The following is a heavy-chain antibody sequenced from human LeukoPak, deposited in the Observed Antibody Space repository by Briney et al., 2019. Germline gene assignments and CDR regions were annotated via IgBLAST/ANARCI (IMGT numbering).Heavy chain of an antibody. CDR2: INHSGST. CDR1: GGSFSGYY. V-gene: IGHV4-34*01. J-gene: IGHJ4*02. Sequence: SETLSLTCAVYGGSFSGYYWSWIRQPPGKGLEWIGEINHSGSTNYNPSLKSRVTISVDTSKNQFSLKLRSVTAADTAVYYCARNDILTGYYNVIGFDYWGQGTLVTVSS. D-gene: IGHD3-9*01. CDR3: ARNDILTGYYNVIGFDY.